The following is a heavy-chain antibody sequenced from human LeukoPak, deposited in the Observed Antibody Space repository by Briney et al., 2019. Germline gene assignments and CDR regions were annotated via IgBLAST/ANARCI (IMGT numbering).Heavy chain of an antibody. D-gene: IGHD3-16*02. Sequence: PGGSLRLSCAAPGFTFSDYYMSWIRQAPGKGLEWVSYISSSGSTIYYADSVKGRFTISRDNAKNSLYLQMNSLRAEDTAVYYCARDRSDYIWGSYRYPDYWGQGTLVTVSS. V-gene: IGHV3-11*01. J-gene: IGHJ4*02. CDR1: GFTFSDYY. CDR2: ISSSGSTI. CDR3: ARDRSDYIWGSYRYPDY.